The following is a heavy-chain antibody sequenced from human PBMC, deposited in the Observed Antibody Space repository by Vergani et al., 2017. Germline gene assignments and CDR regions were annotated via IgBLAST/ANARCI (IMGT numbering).Heavy chain of an antibody. V-gene: IGHV5-51*01. CDR3: ARHTTYSDS. D-gene: IGHD1-1*01. CDR2: IYPADSDT. Sequence: EVQLVQSGAEVKKPGESLKISCKGSGYSFGNYWIGWVRQMPGKGLEWMGIIYPADSDTRYSPSFQGQVTISADKSISTAFLQWDSLKASDIALYYCARHTTYSDSWGQGTLVTVSS. CDR1: GYSFGNYW. J-gene: IGHJ4*02.